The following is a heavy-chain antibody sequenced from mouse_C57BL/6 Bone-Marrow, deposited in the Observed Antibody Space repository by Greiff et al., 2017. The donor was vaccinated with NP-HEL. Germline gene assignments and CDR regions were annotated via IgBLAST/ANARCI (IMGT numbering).Heavy chain of an antibody. Sequence: EVKVEESGGGLVQPGGSLSLSCAASGFTFTDYYMSWVRQPPGKALEWLGFIRNKANGYTTEYSASVKGRFTISRDNSQSILYLQMNALRAEDSATYYCARSPFYGNYDYAMDYWGQGTSVTVSS. CDR1: GFTFTDYY. J-gene: IGHJ4*01. V-gene: IGHV7-3*01. D-gene: IGHD2-1*01. CDR3: ARSPFYGNYDYAMDY. CDR2: IRNKANGYTT.